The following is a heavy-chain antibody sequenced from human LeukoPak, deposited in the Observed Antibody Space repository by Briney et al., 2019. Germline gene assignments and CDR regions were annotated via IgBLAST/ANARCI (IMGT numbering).Heavy chain of an antibody. V-gene: IGHV1-2*02. CDR1: GYTFTGYY. D-gene: IGHD2-15*01. CDR3: ARVGYCSGGSCYSQGWFDP. J-gene: IGHJ5*02. CDR2: INPNSGGT. Sequence: ASVKVSCKASGYTFTGYYMHWVRQAPGQGLEWMGWINPNSGGTNYAQKFQGRVTMTRDTSISTAYMERSRLRSDDTAVYYCARVGYCSGGSCYSQGWFDPWGQGTLVTVSS.